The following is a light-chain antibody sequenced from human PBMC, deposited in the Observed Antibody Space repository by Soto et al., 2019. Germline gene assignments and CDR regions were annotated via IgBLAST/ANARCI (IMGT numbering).Light chain of an antibody. V-gene: IGLV1-40*01. J-gene: IGLJ3*02. Sequence: QAVVTQPPSVSGAPGQRVTISCTGSSYNIGAGYDVHWYQQLPGTAPKLLIYGNSNRPSGVPDRFSGSKSGTSASLAITGLQAEDEADYYCQSYDISLSGWVFGGGTKLTVL. CDR2: GNS. CDR1: SYNIGAGYD. CDR3: QSYDISLSGWV.